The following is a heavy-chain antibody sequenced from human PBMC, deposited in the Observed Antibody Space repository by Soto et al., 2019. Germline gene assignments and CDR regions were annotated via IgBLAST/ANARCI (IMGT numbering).Heavy chain of an antibody. D-gene: IGHD3-9*01. V-gene: IGHV4-59*12. CDR1: GGSISSYY. J-gene: IGHJ5*02. CDR2: IYYSGST. CDR3: ARGLGYYDILTGYTTGNWFDP. Sequence: SETLSLTCTVSGGSISSYYWSWIRQPPGKGLEWIGYIYYSGSTNYNPSLKSRVTISVDTSKNQFSLKLSSVTAADTAVYYCARGLGYYDILTGYTTGNWFDPWGQGTLVTVSS.